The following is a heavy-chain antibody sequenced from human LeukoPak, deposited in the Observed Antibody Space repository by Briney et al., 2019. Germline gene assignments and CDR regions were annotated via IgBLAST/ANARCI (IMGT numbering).Heavy chain of an antibody. V-gene: IGHV4-30-4*01. CDR3: ARLPGYCSSTSCYHLDY. Sequence: SQTLSLTCTVSGGSISSGDYYWSWIRQPPGKGLEWIGYIYYSGSTYYNPSLKSRVTISVDTSKNQFSLKLSSVTAADTAVYYCARLPGYCSSTSCYHLDYWGQGTLVTVSS. D-gene: IGHD2-2*01. J-gene: IGHJ4*02. CDR2: IYYSGST. CDR1: GGSISSGDYY.